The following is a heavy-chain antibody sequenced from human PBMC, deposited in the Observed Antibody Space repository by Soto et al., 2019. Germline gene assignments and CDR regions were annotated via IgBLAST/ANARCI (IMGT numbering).Heavy chain of an antibody. CDR2: MNPHSGDT. V-gene: IGHV1-8*01. J-gene: IGHJ4*02. Sequence: ASLKVSCKASGYSFTSLHFNCVRQATGQGLEWIGWMNPHSGDTGFAQRFQGRATMTRNTSINTAYMELRSLRSQDTAVYYCARGSPGPVDHWGQGTQVTVSS. D-gene: IGHD3-10*01. CDR1: GYSFTSLH. CDR3: ARGSPGPVDH.